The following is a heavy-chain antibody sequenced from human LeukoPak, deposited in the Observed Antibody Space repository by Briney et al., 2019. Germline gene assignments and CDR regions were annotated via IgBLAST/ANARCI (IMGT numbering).Heavy chain of an antibody. V-gene: IGHV1-46*01. CDR3: AISYYDFWSGYRFDY. CDR2: INPSGGST. D-gene: IGHD3-3*01. CDR1: GYSLTTYY. Sequence: ASVKVSCKASGYSLTTYYMHWVRQAPGQGLEWMGIINPSGGSTSYAQKFQGRVTMTRDTSTSTVYMELSSLRSEDTAVYYCAISYYDFWSGYRFDYWGQGTLVTVSS. J-gene: IGHJ4*02.